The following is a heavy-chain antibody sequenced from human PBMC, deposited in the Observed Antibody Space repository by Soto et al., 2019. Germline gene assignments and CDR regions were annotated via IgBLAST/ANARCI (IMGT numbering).Heavy chain of an antibody. V-gene: IGHV4-59*11. J-gene: IGHJ2*01. CDR1: EGCICSHS. D-gene: IGHD1-26*01. CDR2: IYYSGST. Sequence: SDTCSVVEGCICSHSWCCIRQPPGKGLEWIGYIYYSGSTNYNPSLESRVTISVDTSKNQFSLKLSSVTAADTAVYYCARGWGGYFDLWGLGTLVTVSS. CDR3: ARGWGGYFDL.